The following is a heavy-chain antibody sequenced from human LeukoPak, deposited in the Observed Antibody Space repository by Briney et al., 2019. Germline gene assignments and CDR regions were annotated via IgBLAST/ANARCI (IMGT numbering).Heavy chain of an antibody. J-gene: IGHJ3*02. Sequence: PGGSLRLSCAASGFTISSYHMSWVRQAPGKGLEWVSVLYTGDKTSYAGAVRGRFTVSRDNSKNTLSLEMNSLRAEDTAVYYCARDSTFDIWGQGTVVTVSS. D-gene: IGHD2-2*01. V-gene: IGHV3-53*01. CDR3: ARDSTFDI. CDR2: LYTGDKT. CDR1: GFTISSYH.